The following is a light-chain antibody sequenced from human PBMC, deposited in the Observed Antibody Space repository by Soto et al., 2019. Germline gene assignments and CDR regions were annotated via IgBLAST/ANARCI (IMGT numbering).Light chain of an antibody. V-gene: IGKV3-20*01. CDR1: QSVPRSY. CDR3: QQYGSSIT. J-gene: IGKJ5*01. CDR2: GTS. Sequence: EIVLTQSPGNMSMSPGERTTLSCRASQSVPRSYLAWYQQKPGQAPRLLIYGTSSRATGIPDRFSGSGSGTDFTLTISRLEPEDFAVFYCQQYGSSITFGQGTRLEI.